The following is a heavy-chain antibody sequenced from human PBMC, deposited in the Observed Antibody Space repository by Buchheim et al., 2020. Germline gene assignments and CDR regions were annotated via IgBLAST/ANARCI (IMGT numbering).Heavy chain of an antibody. CDR1: GFTFSGYG. V-gene: IGHV3-30*03. Sequence: QVLLVESGGGVVQPGRSLRLSCAASGFTFSGYGMHWVRRAPGKGLEWVALISYDGNTKYYADSVKGRFTVSRDNSTNTLYLQMNGLRPDETAMYYCASTAPRGSDSSGSLFESWGQGNL. CDR3: ASTAPRGSDSSGSLFES. CDR2: ISYDGNTK. D-gene: IGHD6-19*01. J-gene: IGHJ4*02.